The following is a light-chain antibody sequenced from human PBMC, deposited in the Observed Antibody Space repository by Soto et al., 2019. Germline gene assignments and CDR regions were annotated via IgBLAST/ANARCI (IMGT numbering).Light chain of an antibody. CDR3: SSYTSSSPVV. CDR2: DVR. Sequence: QSVLTQPASVSGSPGQSITISCTGTSSDVGGYNYVSWYQQHPGKAPKLMIYDVRNRPSGVSNRFSGSKSGNTASLTISGLQAEDEADYYCSSYTSSSPVVFGGGTKVTVL. V-gene: IGLV2-14*01. J-gene: IGLJ2*01. CDR1: SSDVGGYNY.